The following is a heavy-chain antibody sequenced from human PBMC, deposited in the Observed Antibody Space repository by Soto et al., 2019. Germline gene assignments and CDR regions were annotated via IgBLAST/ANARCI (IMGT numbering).Heavy chain of an antibody. V-gene: IGHV4-34*01. D-gene: IGHD3-9*01. Sequence: QVQLQQWGAGLLKPSETLSLTCAVYGGSFSGYYWRWIRQPPGKGLEWIGESNHSGSTNYNPSLKSRVTISVDTSKNPFSLKLSSLTAADTAVYYCAKSYDIFTGWQYYFDYWGQGTLVTVSS. CDR1: GGSFSGYY. J-gene: IGHJ4*02. CDR3: AKSYDIFTGWQYYFDY. CDR2: SNHSGST.